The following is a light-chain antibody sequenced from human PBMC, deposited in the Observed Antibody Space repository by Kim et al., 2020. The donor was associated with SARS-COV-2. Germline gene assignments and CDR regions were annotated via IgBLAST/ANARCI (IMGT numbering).Light chain of an antibody. J-gene: IGKJ4*01. CDR2: AAS. V-gene: IGKV3-15*01. CDR1: QKVSNN. Sequence: VSPGERVTRSCRASQKVSNNLAWYQQKPGQAPRLLICAASIRPTGVPARFTGSGSGTEFTLTISSLQSEDFAVYYCQQYNIWPLSFGGGTKVDIK. CDR3: QQYNIWPLS.